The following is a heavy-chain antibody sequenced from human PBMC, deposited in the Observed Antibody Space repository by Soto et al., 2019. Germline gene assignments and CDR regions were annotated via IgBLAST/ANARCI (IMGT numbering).Heavy chain of an antibody. CDR3: AKDTSHCLDY. V-gene: IGHV3-30*18. J-gene: IGHJ4*02. CDR2: ISYDGSNK. Sequence: PGGSLRLSCAASGFTFSSYGMHWVRQAPGKGLEWVAVISYDGSNKYYADSVKGRFTISRDNSKNTLYLQMNSLRAEDTAVYYCAKDTSHCLDYWGQGTLVTVPS. D-gene: IGHD2-2*01. CDR1: GFTFSSYG.